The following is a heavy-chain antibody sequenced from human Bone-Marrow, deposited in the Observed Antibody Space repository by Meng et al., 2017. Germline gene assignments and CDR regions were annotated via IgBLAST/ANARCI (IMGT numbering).Heavy chain of an antibody. Sequence: GESLKISCAASGFTFSSYWMSWVRQAPGKGLEWVANIKQDGSEKYYVDSVKGRFTISRDNAKNSLYLQMNSLRAEDTAVYYCARKSDYDFWSGYYYYYYGMDVWGQGTTVTVSS. CDR3: ARKSDYDFWSGYYYYYYGMDV. V-gene: IGHV3-7*01. D-gene: IGHD3-3*01. J-gene: IGHJ6*02. CDR2: IKQDGSEK. CDR1: GFTFSSYW.